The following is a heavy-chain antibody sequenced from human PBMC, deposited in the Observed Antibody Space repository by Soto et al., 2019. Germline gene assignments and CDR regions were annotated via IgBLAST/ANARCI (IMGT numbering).Heavy chain of an antibody. CDR1: GYTFSSYG. D-gene: IGHD2-2*01. Sequence: QAQLVQSGAEVKEPGASVKVSCKASGYTFSSYGISWVRQAPGQGLEWMGWISTYKRNTNYAQKLQGRVTMTTDTSATTAYKELGSPRSDDSNVYYCARVRDNQPKYRECPDVWGQGTTVTVSS. CDR3: ARVRDNQPKYRECPDV. J-gene: IGHJ6*02. CDR2: ISTYKRNT. V-gene: IGHV1-18*01.